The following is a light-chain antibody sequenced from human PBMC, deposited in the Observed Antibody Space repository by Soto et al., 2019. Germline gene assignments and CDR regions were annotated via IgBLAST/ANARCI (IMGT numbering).Light chain of an antibody. CDR3: QQRTYGLT. J-gene: IGKJ4*01. CDR1: QSVSSY. Sequence: EIVLTQSPGTLSLSPGERATLSCRASQSVSSYLAWYQQKPGQVPRLLIYVASNRAAGIPARFSGTGSGTDFTLTISSLEPEDFAVYYCQQRTYGLTFGGGTRVEIK. CDR2: VAS. V-gene: IGKV3-11*01.